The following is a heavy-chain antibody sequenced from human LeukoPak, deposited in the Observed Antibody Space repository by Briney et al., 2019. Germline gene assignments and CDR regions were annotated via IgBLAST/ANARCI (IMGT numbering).Heavy chain of an antibody. Sequence: ASVKVSCKASGYTFTTYGISWVRQAPGQGLEWMGWISAYNGNTNYAQKLQGRVTMTTDTSTSTAYMELRSLRSDDTAVYYCARGRSDSGSYFTFDYWGQGTLVTVSS. D-gene: IGHD3-10*01. CDR1: GYTFTTYG. CDR2: ISAYNGNT. J-gene: IGHJ4*02. V-gene: IGHV1-18*01. CDR3: ARGRSDSGSYFTFDY.